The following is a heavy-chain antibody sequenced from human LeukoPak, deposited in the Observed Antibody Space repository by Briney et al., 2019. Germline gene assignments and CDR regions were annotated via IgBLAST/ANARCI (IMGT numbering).Heavy chain of an antibody. CDR3: ARDTETTPYYYYGMDV. V-gene: IGHV4-30-4*01. CDR2: IYYSGST. J-gene: IGHJ6*04. CDR1: GGSISSGDYY. D-gene: IGHD4-17*01. Sequence: SETLSLTCTVSGGSISSGDYYWSWIRQPPGKGLEWIGYIYYSGSTYYNPSLKSRVTISVDTSKNQFSLKLSSVTAADTAVYYCARDTETTPYYYYGMDVWGKGTTVTVSS.